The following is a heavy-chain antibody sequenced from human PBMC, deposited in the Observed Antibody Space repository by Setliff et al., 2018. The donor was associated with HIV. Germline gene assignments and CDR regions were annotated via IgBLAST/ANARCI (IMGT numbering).Heavy chain of an antibody. V-gene: IGHV1-3*01. J-gene: IGHJ6*02. Sequence: ASVKVSCKASGYTFKSYFMHWVRQAPGQGLEWMGWINGGTGNTRYSQKFQGRVTITRDTSATTAYMELRSLRSEDTAVYYCARDSFGGEFTYYYYGMDVWGQGTTVTVS. D-gene: IGHD3-10*01. CDR3: ARDSFGGEFTYYYYGMDV. CDR2: INGGTGNT. CDR1: GYTFKSYF.